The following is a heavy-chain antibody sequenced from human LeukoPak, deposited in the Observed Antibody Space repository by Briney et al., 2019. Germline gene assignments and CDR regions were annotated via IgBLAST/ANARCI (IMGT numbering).Heavy chain of an antibody. D-gene: IGHD3-9*01. CDR1: GFTFSSYW. CDR3: ASALRYFDSDAFDI. CDR2: IKPDGSEI. J-gene: IGHJ3*02. Sequence: GGSLRLSCAASGFTFSSYWMSWVRQAPEKGLEWVAKIKPDGSEIYHVDSVQGRFTISRDNSKNTLYLQMNSLRAEDTAVYYCASALRYFDSDAFDIWGQGTMVTVSS. V-gene: IGHV3-7*01.